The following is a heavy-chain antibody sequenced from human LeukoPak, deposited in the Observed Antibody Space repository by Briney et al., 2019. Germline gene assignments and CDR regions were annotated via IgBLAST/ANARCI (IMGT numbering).Heavy chain of an antibody. Sequence: PSQTLSLTCTVSGGSISSGSYYWSWIRQPAGEGLEWIGRIYTSGSTNYNPSLKSRVTISVDTSKNQFSLKLSSVTAADTAVYYCARRILGLPGRVFDAFDIWGQGTMVTVSS. CDR3: ARRILGLPGRVFDAFDI. CDR1: GGSISSGSYY. CDR2: IYTSGST. D-gene: IGHD5-18*01. J-gene: IGHJ3*02. V-gene: IGHV4-61*02.